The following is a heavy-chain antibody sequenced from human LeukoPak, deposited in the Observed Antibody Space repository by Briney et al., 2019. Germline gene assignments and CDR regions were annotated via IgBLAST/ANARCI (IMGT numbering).Heavy chain of an antibody. D-gene: IGHD2-2*01. Sequence: GGSLRLSCAASGFTFSSYGMHWVRQAPGKGLEWVAVISYDGSNKYYADSVKGRFTISRDNSKNTLYLQMNSLRAEDTAVYYCAKVPSGYCSSTSCYSDYWGQGTLVTVSS. V-gene: IGHV3-30*18. J-gene: IGHJ4*02. CDR2: ISYDGSNK. CDR1: GFTFSSYG. CDR3: AKVPSGYCSSTSCYSDY.